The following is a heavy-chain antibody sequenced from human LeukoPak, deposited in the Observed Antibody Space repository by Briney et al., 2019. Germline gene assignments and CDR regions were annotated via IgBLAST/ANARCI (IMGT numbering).Heavy chain of an antibody. CDR2: INPNSGGT. D-gene: IGHD6-13*01. CDR3: AGAPGHSSSFDY. V-gene: IGHV1-2*02. CDR1: GYTFTGYY. J-gene: IGHJ4*02. Sequence: ASVKVSCKASGYTFTGYYMHWVRQAPGQGLEWMGWINPNSGGTNYAQKFQGRVTMTRDTSISTAYMELSRLRSDDTAVYYCAGAPGHSSSFDYWGQGTLVTVSS.